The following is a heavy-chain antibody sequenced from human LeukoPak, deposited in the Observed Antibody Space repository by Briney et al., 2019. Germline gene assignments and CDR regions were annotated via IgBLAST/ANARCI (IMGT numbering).Heavy chain of an antibody. Sequence: SETLSLTCTVSGGSISSYYCSWIRQPPGKGLEWIGYIYYSGSTNYNPSLKSRVTISVDTSKNQFSLKLSSVTAADTAVYYCARFKGDYFDYWGQGTLVTVSS. J-gene: IGHJ4*02. CDR1: GGSISSYY. V-gene: IGHV4-59*01. CDR2: IYYSGST. CDR3: ARFKGDYFDY.